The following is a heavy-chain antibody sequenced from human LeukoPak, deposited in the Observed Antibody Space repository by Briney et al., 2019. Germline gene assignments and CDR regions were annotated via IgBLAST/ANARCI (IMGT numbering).Heavy chain of an antibody. Sequence: PETLSLTCTVSGASVSSNSYHWSWIRQAPGKGLEWIGHSGNSDCKPSLKSRITMSTDTSNNRFSLNLVSVTAADTAVYYCATYYVGAGGRGHWGPGTLVTVSS. CDR3: ATYYVGAGGRGH. J-gene: IGHJ4*02. CDR1: GASVSSNSYH. CDR2: HSGNS. D-gene: IGHD3-16*01. V-gene: IGHV4-61*03.